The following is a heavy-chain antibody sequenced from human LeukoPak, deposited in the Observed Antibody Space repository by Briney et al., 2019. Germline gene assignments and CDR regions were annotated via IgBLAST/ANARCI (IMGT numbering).Heavy chain of an antibody. CDR3: ARGDVLRYFDWLLYGFDH. Sequence: ASVKVSCKASGYTFTSYYMRWVRQAPGQGLEWMGIINPSGGSTSYAQKFQGRVTMTRDMSTSTVYMELSSLRSEDTAVYYCARGDVLRYFDWLLYGFDHWGQGTLVTVSS. V-gene: IGHV1-46*01. J-gene: IGHJ4*02. D-gene: IGHD3-9*01. CDR1: GYTFTSYY. CDR2: INPSGGST.